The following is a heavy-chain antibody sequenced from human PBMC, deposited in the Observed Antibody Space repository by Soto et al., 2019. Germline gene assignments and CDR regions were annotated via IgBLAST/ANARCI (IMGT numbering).Heavy chain of an antibody. V-gene: IGHV3-7*04. J-gene: IGHJ4*02. D-gene: IGHD6-19*01. CDR2: IKQDGSEN. CDR1: GFTFSTYW. CDR3: AGGSGWFVTD. Sequence: DVQLVESGGGLVQPGGSLRLSCAASGFTFSTYWMNWVRQAPGKGLEWVANIKQDGSENYYVDSVKGRFTISRDNANNSVFLQMSNLRAEDTGVYFCAGGSGWFVTDWGQGTLVTASS.